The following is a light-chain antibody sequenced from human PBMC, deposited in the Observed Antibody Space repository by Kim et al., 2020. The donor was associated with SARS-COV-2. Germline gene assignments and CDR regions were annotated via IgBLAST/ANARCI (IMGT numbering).Light chain of an antibody. CDR2: TAS. J-gene: IGKJ1*01. CDR1: QDISNY. CDR3: QKYSSAPRT. V-gene: IGKV1-27*01. Sequence: GDRVTSTCRASQDISNYLAWYQQKPGKVPKVLIYTASALQSGVPSRFSGSGSGTDFTLTISSLQPEDVATYYCQKYSSAPRTFGQGTKVDIK.